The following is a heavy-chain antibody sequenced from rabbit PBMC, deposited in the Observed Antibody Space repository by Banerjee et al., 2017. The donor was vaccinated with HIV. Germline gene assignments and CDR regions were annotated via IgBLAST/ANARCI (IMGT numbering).Heavy chain of an antibody. D-gene: IGHD2-1*01. J-gene: IGHJ4*01. V-gene: IGHV1S45*01. CDR3: ARFVTGDLCYNL. CDR1: GFDFSSNYW. CDR2: IVAGSSGST. Sequence: QEQLEESGGGLVKPEGSLTLTCKASGFDFSSNYWMCWVRQAPGKGLEWIGCIVAGSSGSTYYASWAKGRFTISKTSSTTVTLQMTSLTAADTATYFCARFVTGDLCYNLWGPGTLVTVS.